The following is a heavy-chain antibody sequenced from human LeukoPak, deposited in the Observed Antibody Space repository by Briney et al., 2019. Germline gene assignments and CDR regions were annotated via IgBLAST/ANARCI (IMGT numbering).Heavy chain of an antibody. CDR1: GFTFSSYG. Sequence: PGGSLRLSCAASGFTFSSYGIHWVRQAPGKGLEWVAVISYDGISKYYAESVKGRFTISRDNSKNTLYLQMNSLRAEDTAVYYCAKDGQKYYYYGMDVWGQGTTVTVSS. CDR2: ISYDGISK. J-gene: IGHJ6*02. V-gene: IGHV3-30*18. CDR3: AKDGQKYYYYGMDV.